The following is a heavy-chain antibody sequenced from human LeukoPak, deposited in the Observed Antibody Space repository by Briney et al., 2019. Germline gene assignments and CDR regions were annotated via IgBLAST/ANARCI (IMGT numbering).Heavy chain of an antibody. Sequence: SETLSLTCTVSGGSISNPGYYWGWIRQPPGKGLEWIGSLYHSGSTYYKPSLKSRATISVDKSKNQCSLKLRSVTAADTAVYYCAIHALATVTDPSFDYWGQGTLVTVSS. J-gene: IGHJ4*02. D-gene: IGHD2-21*02. CDR2: LYHSGST. V-gene: IGHV4-39*01. CDR3: AIHALATVTDPSFDY. CDR1: GGSISNPGYY.